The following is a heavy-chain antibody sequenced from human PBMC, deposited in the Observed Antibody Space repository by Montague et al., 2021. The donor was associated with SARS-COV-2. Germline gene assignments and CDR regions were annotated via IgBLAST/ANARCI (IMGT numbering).Heavy chain of an antibody. CDR3: ARVSDFWSGYYTAVGAFDI. CDR1: GGSMSDYY. CDR2: IYYSGST. D-gene: IGHD3-3*01. V-gene: IGHV4-59*01. Sequence: SETLSLTCTVSGGSMSDYYWTWIRQPPGKGLEWIGYIYYSGSTNYNPSLKSRVTISVDTSKNQFSLKLSSVTAADTAVYYCARVSDFWSGYYTAVGAFDIWGQGTMVTVSS. J-gene: IGHJ3*02.